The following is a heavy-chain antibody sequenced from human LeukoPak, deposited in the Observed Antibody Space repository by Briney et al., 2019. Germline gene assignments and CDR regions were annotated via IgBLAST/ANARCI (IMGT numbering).Heavy chain of an antibody. CDR1: GYTFTSYG. CDR2: ISAYNGNT. CDR3: ARDQEGFDY. V-gene: IGHV1-18*01. J-gene: IGHJ4*02. Sequence: ASVKVSCKASGYTFTSYGISWVRQAPGKGLEWMGWISAYNGNTNYAQKLQGRVTVTRDTSTSTVHMELNGLRSEDTAVYYCARDQEGFDYWGQGTLVTVSS.